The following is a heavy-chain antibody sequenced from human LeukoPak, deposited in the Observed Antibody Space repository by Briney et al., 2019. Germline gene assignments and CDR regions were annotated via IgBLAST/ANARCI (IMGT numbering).Heavy chain of an antibody. CDR3: ARLVATGFDY. CDR1: GYTFTSCV. Sequence: ASVKVSCKASGYTFTSCVINWVRQGTGQGLEWMGWMNPNSGNTGYAQKFQGRVTMTRNTSISTAYMELSSLRSEDTAVYYCARLVATGFDYWGQGTLVTVSS. V-gene: IGHV1-8*01. CDR2: MNPNSGNT. J-gene: IGHJ4*02. D-gene: IGHD5-12*01.